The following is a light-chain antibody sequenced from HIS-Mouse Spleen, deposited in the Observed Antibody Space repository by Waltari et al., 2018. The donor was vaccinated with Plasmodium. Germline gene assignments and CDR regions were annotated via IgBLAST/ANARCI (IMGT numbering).Light chain of an antibody. Sequence: EIVMTKSPATLSVSPGERATLSCRASQSVSSNLAWYQEKPGQAPSLLISGASTRSTGIPARFSGSGSGTEFTLTISSLQSEDFAVYYCQQYNNWPAWTFGQGTKVEIK. J-gene: IGKJ1*01. CDR1: QSVSSN. CDR3: QQYNNWPAWT. CDR2: GAS. V-gene: IGKV3-15*01.